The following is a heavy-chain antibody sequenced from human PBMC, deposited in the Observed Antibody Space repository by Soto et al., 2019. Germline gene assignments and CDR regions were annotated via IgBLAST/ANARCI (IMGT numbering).Heavy chain of an antibody. CDR3: ARDHPDYGDYVGYFDY. V-gene: IGHV3-33*01. CDR2: IWYDGSNK. CDR1: GFTFSSYG. D-gene: IGHD4-17*01. J-gene: IGHJ4*02. Sequence: QVQLVESGGGVVQPGRSLRLSCAASGFTFSSYGMHWVRQAPGKGLEWVAVIWYDGSNKYYADSVKGRFTISRDNSKNTLYLQMNSLRAEDTAVYYCARDHPDYGDYVGYFDYWGQGTLVTVSS.